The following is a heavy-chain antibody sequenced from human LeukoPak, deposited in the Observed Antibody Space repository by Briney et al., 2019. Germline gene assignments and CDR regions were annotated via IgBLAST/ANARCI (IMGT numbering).Heavy chain of an antibody. Sequence: GRSLRLSCAASGFTFSSYAMHWVRQAPGKGLEWVAVISYDGSNKYYADSVKGRFTISRDNSKNTLYLQMNSLRAEDTAVYYCASDFSSSWYSGDYWGQGTLVTVSS. J-gene: IGHJ4*02. V-gene: IGHV3-30-3*01. D-gene: IGHD6-13*01. CDR2: ISYDGSNK. CDR1: GFTFSSYA. CDR3: ASDFSSSWYSGDY.